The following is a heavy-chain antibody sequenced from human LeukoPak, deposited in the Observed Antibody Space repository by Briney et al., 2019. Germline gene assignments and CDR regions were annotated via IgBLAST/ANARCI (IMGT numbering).Heavy chain of an antibody. CDR3: SRGPPGYCSSSTTRNWRYMDV. Sequence: PSETLSLTCSVSGGSITNYYWSWIRQPPGEGLEWISYFYYSGSTNYNPSLNPSLKSRVTISVDTSKNQFSLRLSSVTAADTALYYCSRGPPGYCSSSTTRNWRYMDVWGKGTTVTVSS. J-gene: IGHJ6*03. D-gene: IGHD2-2*03. V-gene: IGHV4-59*01. CDR2: FYYSGST. CDR1: GGSITNYY.